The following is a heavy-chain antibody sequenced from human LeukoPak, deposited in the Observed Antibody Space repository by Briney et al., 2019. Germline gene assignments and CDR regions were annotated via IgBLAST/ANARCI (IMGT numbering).Heavy chain of an antibody. CDR2: IIPIFGTA. Sequence: ASVKVSCKASGGTFSSYAISWVRQAPGQGLEWMGRIIPIFGTANYAQKFQGRVTITTDESTSTAYMELSSLRSEDTAVYYCARGTREYSSGWHFDYWGQGTLVTVSS. J-gene: IGHJ4*02. D-gene: IGHD6-19*01. CDR1: GGTFSSYA. V-gene: IGHV1-69*05. CDR3: ARGTREYSSGWHFDY.